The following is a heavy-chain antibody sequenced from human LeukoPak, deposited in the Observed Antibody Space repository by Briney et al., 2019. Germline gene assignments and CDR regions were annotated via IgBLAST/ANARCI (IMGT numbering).Heavy chain of an antibody. V-gene: IGHV1-2*02. CDR2: INPNSGGT. CDR3: ARGYYDILTGYYQEDYFDY. J-gene: IGHJ4*02. CDR1: GYTFTGYY. Sequence: ASVKVSCKASGYTFTGYYMHWVRQAPGQGLEWMGWINPNSGGTNYAQKFQGRVTMTRDTSIRTAYMELSRLRSDDTAVYYCARGYYDILTGYYQEDYFDYWGQGTLVTVSS. D-gene: IGHD3-9*01.